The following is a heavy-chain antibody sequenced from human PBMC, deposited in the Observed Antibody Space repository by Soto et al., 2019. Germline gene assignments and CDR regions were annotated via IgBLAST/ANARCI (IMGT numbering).Heavy chain of an antibody. J-gene: IGHJ6*02. Sequence: GGSLRLSCAASGFTFSSYEMNWVRQAPGKGLEWVSYISSSGSTIYYADSVKGRFTISRDNAKNSLYLQMNSLRAEDTAVYYCARDDYSHYYYYYGMDVCGQGTTVTVSS. V-gene: IGHV3-48*03. D-gene: IGHD4-4*01. CDR1: GFTFSSYE. CDR3: ARDDYSHYYYYYGMDV. CDR2: ISSSGSTI.